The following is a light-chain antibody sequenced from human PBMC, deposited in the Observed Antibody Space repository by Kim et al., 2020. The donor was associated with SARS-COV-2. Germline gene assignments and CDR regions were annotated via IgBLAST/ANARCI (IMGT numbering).Light chain of an antibody. CDR3: QAWDSSTPYV. CDR1: KLGDKY. CDR2: QDS. Sequence: SPGQTASNTCAGDKLGDKYACWYQQEPCQSPVLVIYQDSKRPSGIPERFSGSNSGNTATLTISGTQAMDEADYYCQAWDSSTPYVFGTGTKVTVL. J-gene: IGLJ1*01. V-gene: IGLV3-1*01.